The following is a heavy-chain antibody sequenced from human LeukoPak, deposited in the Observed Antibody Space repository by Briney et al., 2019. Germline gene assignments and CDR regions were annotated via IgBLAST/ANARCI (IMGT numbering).Heavy chain of an antibody. Sequence: ASETLSLTCTVSGGSISSYYWSWIRQPPGKGLEWIGYIYYSGSTNYNPSLKSRVTISVDTSKNQFSLKLSSVTAADTAVYYCASSPDYYDSSGYDYWGQGTLVTVSA. CDR2: IYYSGST. CDR3: ASSPDYYDSSGYDY. J-gene: IGHJ4*02. V-gene: IGHV4-59*01. D-gene: IGHD3-22*01. CDR1: GGSISSYY.